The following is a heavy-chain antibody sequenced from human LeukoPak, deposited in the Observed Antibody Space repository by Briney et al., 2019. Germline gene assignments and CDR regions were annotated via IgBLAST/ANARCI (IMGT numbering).Heavy chain of an antibody. V-gene: IGHV4-59*11. J-gene: IGHJ3*01. D-gene: IGHD3-10*01. Sequence: PSETLSLTCTFSGGSIRSHFWNWVRQPPGKGLEWIGFGHHSGSTMYNPSLNSRVALSVDASKNQFSLKLSSVTAADTAVYYCARWGEHSTLPVFAFDLWGQGTMVTVSS. CDR1: GGSIRSHF. CDR3: ARWGEHSTLPVFAFDL. CDR2: GHHSGST.